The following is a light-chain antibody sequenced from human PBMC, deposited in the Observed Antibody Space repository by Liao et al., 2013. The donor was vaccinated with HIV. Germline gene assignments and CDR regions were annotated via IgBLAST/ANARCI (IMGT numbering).Light chain of an antibody. CDR1: NIEDES. Sequence: SYELTQPPSVSVAPGTTARIPCGGKNIEDESVHWYQQKPGQAPVLVISYDRDRPSQIPERFSGSNSGNTATLTISRVEAGDEADYYCQVWDSSSDHRVFGGGTKLTVL. CDR2: YDR. V-gene: IGLV3-21*04. J-gene: IGLJ3*02. CDR3: QVWDSSSDHRV.